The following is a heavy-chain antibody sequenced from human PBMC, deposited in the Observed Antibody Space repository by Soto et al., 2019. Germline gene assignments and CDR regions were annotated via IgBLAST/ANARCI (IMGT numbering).Heavy chain of an antibody. D-gene: IGHD6-19*01. Sequence: QVQLLQSGPEVKKPGASVKVSCRAFGYRFTEFGISWVRQAPGQGLEWVGWSRADNSHPNYAKSLQGRVNVTTDTSSNTAYMELTSLTSADTAVYYCARVKAQILSSGWYGGDDIWGHGTMVTVSS. CDR3: ARVKAQILSSGWYGGDDI. CDR2: SRADNSHP. CDR1: GYRFTEFG. J-gene: IGHJ3*02. V-gene: IGHV1-18*01.